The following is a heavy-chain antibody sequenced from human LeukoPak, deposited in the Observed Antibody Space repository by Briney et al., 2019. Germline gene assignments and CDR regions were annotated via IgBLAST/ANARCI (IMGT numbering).Heavy chain of an antibody. CDR2: ISSSSSYI. V-gene: IGHV3-21*01. D-gene: IGHD3-3*01. J-gene: IGHJ4*02. CDR3: ARDLSSYYDFWSGPGKTYYFDY. CDR1: GFSFSGYS. Sequence: PGGSLRLSCAASGFSFSGYSMNWVRQAPGKGLEWVSSISSSSSYIYYADSVKGRFTISRDNAKNSLYLQMNSLRAEDTAVYYCARDLSSYYDFWSGPGKTYYFDYWGQGTLVTVSS.